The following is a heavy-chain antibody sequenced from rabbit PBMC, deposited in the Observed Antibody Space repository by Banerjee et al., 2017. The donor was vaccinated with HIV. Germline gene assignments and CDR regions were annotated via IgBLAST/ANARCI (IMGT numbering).Heavy chain of an antibody. CDR1: GSDISSNA. V-gene: IGHV1S45*01. CDR3: ARDLAGVIGWNFNL. Sequence: QEQLVESGGGLVQPEGSLTLTCKASGSDISSNAMCWVRQAPGKGLEWIGCIDTSSGNTVYASWAKGRFTISKTSSTTVTLQMTSLTAADTATYFCARDLAGVIGWNFNLWGPGTLVTVS. D-gene: IGHD4-1*01. J-gene: IGHJ4*01. CDR2: IDTSSGNT.